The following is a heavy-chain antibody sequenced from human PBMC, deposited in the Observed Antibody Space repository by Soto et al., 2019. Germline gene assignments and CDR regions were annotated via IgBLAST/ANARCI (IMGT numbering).Heavy chain of an antibody. V-gene: IGHV5-10-1*04. J-gene: IGHJ6*02. D-gene: IGHD6-6*01. CDR3: ARTRSFTLGFYYDGMDV. CDR1: GYSFTHYW. CDR2: IDPDDSYT. Sequence: GESLNISCKGSGYSFTHYWINWVRQMPGKGLEWMGRIDPDDSYTNYSPSFQGQVTISADKSLRTAYLQWTSLKASDTALYYCARTRSFTLGFYYDGMDVWGQGTTVTVSS.